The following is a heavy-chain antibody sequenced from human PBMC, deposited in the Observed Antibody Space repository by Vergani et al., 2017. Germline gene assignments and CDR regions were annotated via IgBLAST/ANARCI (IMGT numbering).Heavy chain of an antibody. CDR3: ARVRVVVPAASDHYYYYGMDV. CDR1: GGTFSSYT. D-gene: IGHD2-2*01. J-gene: IGHJ6*02. V-gene: IGHV1-69*02. CDR2: IIPILGIA. Sequence: QVQLVQSGAEVKKPGSSVKVSCKASGGTFSSYTISWVRQAPGQGLEWMGRIIPILGIANYAQKFQGRVTITADKSTSTAYMELSNLRSEDTAVYYCARVRVVVPAASDHYYYYGMDVWGQGTTVTVSS.